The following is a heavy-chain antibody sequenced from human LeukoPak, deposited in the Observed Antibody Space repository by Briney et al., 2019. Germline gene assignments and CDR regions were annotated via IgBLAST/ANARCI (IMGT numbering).Heavy chain of an antibody. Sequence: GGSLRLSCVASGFPFSAFAMSWVRQAPGKGLEWVATVGGSGGHKFHLDSAEGRITISRDNSQKTVYLQMNTLRPEDTAVYYCAKGGASATDAPHGDVVTSTLDGFDVWGQGTVVTVSS. CDR3: AKGGASATDAPHGDVVTSTLDGFDV. V-gene: IGHV3-23*02. D-gene: IGHD2-21*02. CDR1: GFPFSAFA. J-gene: IGHJ3*01. CDR2: VGGSGGHK.